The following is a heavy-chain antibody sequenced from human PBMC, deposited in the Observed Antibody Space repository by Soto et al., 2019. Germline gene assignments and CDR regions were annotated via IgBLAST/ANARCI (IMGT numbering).Heavy chain of an antibody. Sequence: EVQLVESGGGLVQPGGSLRLSCAASGFTFSSYWMSWARQAPGKGLKWVATIKKDGSEKYYVDSVKGRFTISRDNAKNSLYLQMNSLRAEDTAVYYCAGRPDGFDICGQGTMVTVS. V-gene: IGHV3-7*05. CDR2: IKKDGSEK. CDR3: AGRPDGFDI. J-gene: IGHJ3*02. CDR1: GFTFSSYW. D-gene: IGHD1-1*01.